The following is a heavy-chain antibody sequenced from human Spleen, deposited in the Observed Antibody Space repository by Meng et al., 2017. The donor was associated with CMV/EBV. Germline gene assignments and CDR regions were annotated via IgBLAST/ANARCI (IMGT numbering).Heavy chain of an antibody. J-gene: IGHJ4*02. D-gene: IGHD3-22*01. CDR2: IYHSGSA. V-gene: IGHV4-34*01. CDR1: GGSFSGYY. CDR3: ARGDHYYRSILGY. Sequence: SETLSLTCAVNGGSFSGYYWSWIRQPPGKGLEWIGEIYHSGSADYNPSLKSRVTISVDTSKNQFSLKLSSVTAADTAVYYCARGDHYYRSILGYWGQGTLVTVSS.